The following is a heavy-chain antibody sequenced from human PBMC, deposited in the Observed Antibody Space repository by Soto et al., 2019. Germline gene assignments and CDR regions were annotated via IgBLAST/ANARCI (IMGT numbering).Heavy chain of an antibody. CDR1: GFTFSSYA. CDR3: AKDLGSSPPGDC. V-gene: IGHV3-23*01. Sequence: EVQLWESGGGLVQPGGSLRLSCSASGFTFSSYAMSWVRQAPGKGLEWVSAISLSGTNTYYADSVKGRFTISRDTSKNTLYLQMNSLRAADTAVYYCAKDLGSSPPGDCWGQGILVTVTS. J-gene: IGHJ4*02. CDR2: ISLSGTNT. D-gene: IGHD6-6*01.